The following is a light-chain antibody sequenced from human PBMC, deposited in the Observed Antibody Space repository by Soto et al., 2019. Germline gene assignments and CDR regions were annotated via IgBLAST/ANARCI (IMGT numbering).Light chain of an antibody. J-gene: IGLJ2*01. Sequence: QTVVTQPPSASGTPGQRVTISCSGSISNIGSNTVNWYQQLPGTAPKLLIYSNNQRPSGVPDRFSGSKSGTSASLAISGLQSEDEADYYCAAWDDSLNGHVVFGGGTKLTVL. CDR1: ISNIGSNT. CDR2: SNN. CDR3: AAWDDSLNGHVV. V-gene: IGLV1-44*01.